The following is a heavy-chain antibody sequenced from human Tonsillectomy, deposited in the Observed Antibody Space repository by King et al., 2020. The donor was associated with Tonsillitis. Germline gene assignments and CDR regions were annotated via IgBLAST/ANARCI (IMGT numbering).Heavy chain of an antibody. CDR2: IIPIFGTA. V-gene: IGHV1-69*12. Sequence: VQLVQSGAEVKKPGSSVKVSCKASGGTFSSYAISWVRQAPGQGLEWMGGIIPIFGTANYAQKFQDRVTITADESTTTACMELSSLRSEDTAVYYCARERGASCSGGGCYSRYYYGLAVWGQGATVTVSS. CDR3: ARERGASCSGGGCYSRYYYGLAV. D-gene: IGHD2-15*01. J-gene: IGHJ6*02. CDR1: GGTFSSYA.